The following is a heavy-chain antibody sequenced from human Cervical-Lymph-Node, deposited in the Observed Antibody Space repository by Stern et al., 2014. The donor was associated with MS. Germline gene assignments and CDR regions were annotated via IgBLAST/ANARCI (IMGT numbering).Heavy chain of an antibody. V-gene: IGHV3-33*01. D-gene: IGHD4-23*01. Sequence: VQLLESGGGVVQPGRSLRLSCAASGFTFSSSGMHWVRQAPGKGLEWLAIIWYDGINRYYADSVKGRFTISRDNSKNTLYLQMNSLRADDTAVYYCAREGGNTAEYFQHWGQGTLVTVSS. J-gene: IGHJ1*01. CDR2: IWYDGINR. CDR1: GFTFSSSG. CDR3: AREGGNTAEYFQH.